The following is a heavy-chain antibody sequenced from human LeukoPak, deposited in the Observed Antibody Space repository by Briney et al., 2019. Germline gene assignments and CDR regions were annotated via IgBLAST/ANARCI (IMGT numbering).Heavy chain of an antibody. CDR3: ARHYGGKQTDY. CDR1: GGSISSYY. V-gene: IGHV4-39*01. D-gene: IGHD4-23*01. J-gene: IGHJ4*02. CDR2: IYYSGST. Sequence: PSETLSLTCTVSGGSISSYYWSWIRQPPGKGLEWIGSIYYSGSTYYNPSLKSRVTISVDTSKNQFSLKLSSVTAADTAVYYCARHYGGKQTDYWGQGTLVTVSS.